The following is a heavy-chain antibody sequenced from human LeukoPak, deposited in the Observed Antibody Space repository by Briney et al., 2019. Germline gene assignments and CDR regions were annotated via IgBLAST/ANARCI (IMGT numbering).Heavy chain of an antibody. J-gene: IGHJ1*01. D-gene: IGHD3-22*01. CDR3: AKDTGGYYYDSSGYYGYFQH. V-gene: IGHV3-9*01. Sequence: GGSLRLSCAASGFTFDDYAMHWVRQAPGKGPEWVSGISWNSGSIGYADSVKGRFTISRDNAKNSLYLQMNSLRAEDTALYYCAKDTGGYYYDSSGYYGYFQHWGQGTLVTVSS. CDR1: GFTFDDYA. CDR2: ISWNSGSI.